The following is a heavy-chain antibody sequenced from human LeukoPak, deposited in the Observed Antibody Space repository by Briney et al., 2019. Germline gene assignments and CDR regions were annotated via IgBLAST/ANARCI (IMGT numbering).Heavy chain of an antibody. CDR1: GYTFNTYG. D-gene: IGHD2-8*02. CDR2: ISAYNGDT. J-gene: IGHJ4*02. CDR3: ARESTGGSLEVDY. V-gene: IGHV1-18*01. Sequence: ASVKVSCKASGYTFNTYGIIWVRQAPGQGLEWMGWISAYNGDTTYAQKLQGRVTLTTDASTSTAYMELRSLRSDDTAVYYCARESTGGSLEVDYWGQGTLVTVSS.